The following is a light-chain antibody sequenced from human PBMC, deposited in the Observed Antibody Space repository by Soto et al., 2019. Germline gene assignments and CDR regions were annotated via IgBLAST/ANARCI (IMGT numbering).Light chain of an antibody. Sequence: ALTQPASASGSPGQSITISCTGSSNDIGAYKYVSWYQQYPGKAPKLIIFEVSNRPSGVSNRFSGSKSGNTASLTIAGLQAEDEADYHCSSYTTGSTLYVFGGGTKVTVL. V-gene: IGLV2-14*01. J-gene: IGLJ1*01. CDR2: EVS. CDR1: SNDIGAYKY. CDR3: SSYTTGSTLYV.